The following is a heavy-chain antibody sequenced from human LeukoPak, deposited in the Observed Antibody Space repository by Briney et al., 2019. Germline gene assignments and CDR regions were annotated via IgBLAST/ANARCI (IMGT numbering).Heavy chain of an antibody. CDR2: ISWNSGTI. V-gene: IGHV3-9*01. CDR3: AKGYSTTYYAAFDV. CDR1: GFTFNGYA. Sequence: GRSLRLSCAACGFTFNGYAMHWVRQAPGKGLEWVSGISWNSGTIGYADSVKGRFTISRDSAKNSLYLQMNSLRAEDTALYYCAKGYSTTYYAAFDVWGQGTMVTVSS. D-gene: IGHD1-26*01. J-gene: IGHJ3*01.